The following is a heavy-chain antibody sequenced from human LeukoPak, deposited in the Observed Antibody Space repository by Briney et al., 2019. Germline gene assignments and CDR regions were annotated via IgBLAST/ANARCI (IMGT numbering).Heavy chain of an antibody. CDR3: ARGTGWPQFDY. D-gene: IGHD6-19*01. CDR1: GDSVSRDSIA. CDR2: SYYKSAWYN. J-gene: IGHJ4*02. Sequence: SQTLSLTCAISGDSVSRDSIAWNWIRQSPSRGLEWLGRSYYKSAWYNDYAVSVKGRIIINPDTSKNQFSLQLNSVTPEDTAVYYCARGTGWPQFDYWGQGTLVTVSS. V-gene: IGHV6-1*01.